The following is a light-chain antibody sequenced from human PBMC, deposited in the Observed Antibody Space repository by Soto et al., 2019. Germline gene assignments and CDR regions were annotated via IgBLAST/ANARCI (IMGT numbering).Light chain of an antibody. V-gene: IGLV1-44*01. Sequence: QSVLTQPPSASGTPGQRVTISCSGSSSNIGSNSVNWYQQLPGTAPKLLVYSTSQRPSGVPDRFSGSKSGTSASLVISALQSEDEADYFCAAWDDSLNGLYVFGTGTQLTVL. CDR1: SSNIGSNS. CDR2: STS. J-gene: IGLJ1*01. CDR3: AAWDDSLNGLYV.